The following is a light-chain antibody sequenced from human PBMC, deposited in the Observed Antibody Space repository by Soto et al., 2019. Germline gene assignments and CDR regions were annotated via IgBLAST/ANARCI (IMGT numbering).Light chain of an antibody. V-gene: IGLV2-14*01. Sequence: QSALTQPASVSGSPGQSITISCTGTSSDVGSYNYVSWYQQHPGKAPKLMIYGVSDRPSGISSRFSGSKSGNTASLTISGLPTEDEADYYCSSYTDSSTLFGTGTKLTVL. J-gene: IGLJ1*01. CDR3: SSYTDSSTL. CDR1: SSDVGSYNY. CDR2: GVS.